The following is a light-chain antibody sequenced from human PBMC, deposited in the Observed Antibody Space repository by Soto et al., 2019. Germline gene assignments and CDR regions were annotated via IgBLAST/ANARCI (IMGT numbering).Light chain of an antibody. CDR2: EGS. Sequence: QSALTQPASVSGSPGQSITISCTGTNSDVGGYNLVSWYQQHPGKVPKLMIYEGSERPSGVSNRFSGSKSGNTASLTISGLQSEDEADYYCCSYAGSSYVFGTGTKLTVL. V-gene: IGLV2-23*01. CDR3: CSYAGSSYV. CDR1: NSDVGGYNL. J-gene: IGLJ1*01.